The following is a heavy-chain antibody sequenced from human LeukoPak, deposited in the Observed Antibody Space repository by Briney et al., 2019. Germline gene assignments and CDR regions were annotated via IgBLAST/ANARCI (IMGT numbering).Heavy chain of an antibody. CDR3: ARGYSWYATHLHY. V-gene: IGHV3-23*01. D-gene: IGHD6-13*01. CDR1: GFTFSSYA. Sequence: GGSLSLSCAASGFTFSSYAMNWVRQAPGKGLEWVSAINGGGSSTYYAGSVKGRFTISRDSSKNTLYLQMNSLRAEDTAVYYCARGYSWYATHLHYWGQGTLVTVSS. J-gene: IGHJ4*02. CDR2: INGGGSST.